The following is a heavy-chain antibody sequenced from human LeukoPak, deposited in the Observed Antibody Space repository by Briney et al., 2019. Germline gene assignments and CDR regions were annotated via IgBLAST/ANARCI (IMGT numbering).Heavy chain of an antibody. V-gene: IGHV3-49*03. CDR2: MRSNTYAGTT. CDR3: TRGGYTFAS. Sequence: GGSLRLSCTASGFTFGDYSMNWFRQAPGKGLEWVGFMRSNTYAGTTEYAASVKGRFTISRDNSKSIVYLQMNSLKTEDTAVYYCTRGGYTFASWGQGTLVSVSS. J-gene: IGHJ4*02. D-gene: IGHD2-2*02. CDR1: GFTFGDYS.